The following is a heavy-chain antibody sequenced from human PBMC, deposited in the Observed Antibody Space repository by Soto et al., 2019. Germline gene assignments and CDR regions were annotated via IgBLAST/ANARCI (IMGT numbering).Heavy chain of an antibody. CDR1: RDTFSKYA. CDR2: IIPIFGSR. V-gene: IGHV1-69*01. D-gene: IGHD3-16*02. J-gene: IGHJ6*02. CDR3: ARGESYLGV. Sequence: QVQLVQSGAEVKKPGSSVKVSCKASRDTFSKYAFNWVRQAPGQGLEWMGWIIPIFGSRNYAEKFQGRITITAEEATSTAYMELRSLRFDHTAVYYWARGESYLGVGGQGTTVTVSS.